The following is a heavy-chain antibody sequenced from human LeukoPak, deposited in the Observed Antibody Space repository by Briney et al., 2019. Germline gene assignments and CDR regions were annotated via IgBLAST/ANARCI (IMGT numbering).Heavy chain of an antibody. CDR1: GGSISSGSYY. V-gene: IGHV4-61*02. CDR2: IYTGGST. CDR3: ARVPATVNTAAGAPFDY. D-gene: IGHD2-2*01. J-gene: IGHJ4*02. Sequence: SETLSLTCTVSGGSISSGSYYWRWIRQPAGKGLEWIGRIYTGGSTNYNPSLKRRVTISVDTSKNQFSLKLSSVTAADTAVYYCARVPATVNTAAGAPFDYWGQGTLVTVSS.